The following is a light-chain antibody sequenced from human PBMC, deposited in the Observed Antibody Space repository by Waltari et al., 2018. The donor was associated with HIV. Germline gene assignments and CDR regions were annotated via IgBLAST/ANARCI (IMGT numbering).Light chain of an antibody. CDR3: NSRDSSGHWF. J-gene: IGLJ3*02. CDR2: GEN. Sequence: SSELAQDPAVSVALGQTVRITCQGDSARSYNASRYQQKPGQDPVLVVYGENNRPSGIPDRFSGSTSGTTASLTIAGAQAEAEADYYCNSRDSSGHWFFVGGTKVTVL. CDR1: SARSYN. V-gene: IGLV3-19*01.